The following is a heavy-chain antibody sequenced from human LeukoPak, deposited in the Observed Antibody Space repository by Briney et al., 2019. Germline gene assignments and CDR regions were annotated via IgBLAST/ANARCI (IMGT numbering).Heavy chain of an antibody. CDR3: ARGLSRGIFGVVYLRGAFDI. CDR1: GYTFTGYY. V-gene: IGHV1-2*06. CDR2: INPNSGGT. Sequence: ASVKVSCKASGYTFTGYYMHWVRQAPGQGLEWMGRINPNSGGTNYAQKFQGRVTMTRDTSISTAYMELRRLRSDDTAVYYCARGLSRGIFGVVYLRGAFDIWGQGTMVTVSS. J-gene: IGHJ3*02. D-gene: IGHD3-3*01.